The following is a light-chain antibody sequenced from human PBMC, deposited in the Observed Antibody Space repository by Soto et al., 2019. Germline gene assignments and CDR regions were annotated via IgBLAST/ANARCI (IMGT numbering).Light chain of an antibody. CDR1: SSDVGIYNY. Sequence: QSVLTQPASVSGSPGQSIAISCTGSSSDVGIYNYVSWYQQHPGKVPKLIIYEVSNRPSGVSNRFSGSKSGNTASLTISGPLAEDEADYYCSSYTSSSTYVFGTGTKVTVL. CDR2: EVS. J-gene: IGLJ1*01. V-gene: IGLV2-14*01. CDR3: SSYTSSSTYV.